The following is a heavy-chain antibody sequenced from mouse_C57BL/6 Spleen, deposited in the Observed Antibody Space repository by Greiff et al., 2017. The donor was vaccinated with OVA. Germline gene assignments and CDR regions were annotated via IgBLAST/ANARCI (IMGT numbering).Heavy chain of an antibody. CDR2: ISDGGSYT. V-gene: IGHV5-4*01. CDR3: ARDGYPRGTYYFDY. Sequence: DVKLVESGGGLVKPGGSLKLSCAASGFTFSSYAMSWVRQTPEKRLEWVATISDGGSYTYYPDNVKGRFTISRDNAKNNLYLQMSHLKSEDTAMYYCARDGYPRGTYYFDYWGQGTTLTVSS. CDR1: GFTFSSYA. J-gene: IGHJ2*01. D-gene: IGHD2-2*01.